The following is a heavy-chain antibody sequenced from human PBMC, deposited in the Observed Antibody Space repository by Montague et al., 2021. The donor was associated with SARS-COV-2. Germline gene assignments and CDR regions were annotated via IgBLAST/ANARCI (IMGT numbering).Heavy chain of an antibody. D-gene: IGHD1-26*01. Sequence: SETLSLTCTVSGGSISSTSYYWGWVRQPPGQGLEWIGSIYHSGSANYNPSLQSGVSISIDTSKNQFSLKLSSVTAADTAVYYCARVLARGTYLSGDYWGQGTLVTVSS. CDR3: ARVLARGTYLSGDY. J-gene: IGHJ4*02. CDR2: IYHSGSA. V-gene: IGHV4-39*07. CDR1: GGSISSTSYY.